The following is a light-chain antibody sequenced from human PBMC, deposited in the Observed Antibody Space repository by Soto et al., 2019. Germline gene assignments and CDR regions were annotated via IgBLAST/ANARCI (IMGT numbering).Light chain of an antibody. Sequence: EIVLTHSPGTLSLSPWERATLSCRASQSVSSTYLAWYQQKPGQAPRLLIYGASSRASGIPDRFSGSGSGTDFTLTISRLDPEDFAVYYCQQYGTSPKNFGQGTKVDIK. J-gene: IGKJ1*01. CDR1: QSVSSTY. CDR3: QQYGTSPKN. V-gene: IGKV3-20*01. CDR2: GAS.